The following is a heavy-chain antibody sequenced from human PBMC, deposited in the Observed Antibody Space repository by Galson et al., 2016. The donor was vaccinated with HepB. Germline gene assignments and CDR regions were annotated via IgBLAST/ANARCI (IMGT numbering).Heavy chain of an antibody. CDR1: GGSLNRSSFY. CDR2: IFYNVSTHRNSSVST. CDR3: PRGKPSDGGADH. V-gene: IGHV4-39*01. Sequence: SETLSLTCVVSGGSLNRSSFYWGWIRQPPGKGLEWMGSIFYNVSTHRNSSVSTHYNPSLKSRVSISGDPSKNQFSLTLRPVTAADTGIYFCPRGKPSDGGADHWGQGTLVTGSS. D-gene: IGHD1-14*01. J-gene: IGHJ5*02.